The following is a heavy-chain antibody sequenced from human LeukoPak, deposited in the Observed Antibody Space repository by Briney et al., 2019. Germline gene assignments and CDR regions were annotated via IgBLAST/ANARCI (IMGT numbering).Heavy chain of an antibody. CDR2: IYPGDSDT. CDR3: ARLGARYYGGNSPPPIGWFDP. CDR1: GYSFTSYW. D-gene: IGHD4-23*01. Sequence: GESLKISCKGSGYSFTSYWIGCVRQMPGKGLEWMGIIYPGDSDTRYSPSFQGQVTISADKSISTAYLQWSSLKASDTAMYYCARLGARYYGGNSPPPIGWFDPWGQGTLVSVSS. J-gene: IGHJ5*02. V-gene: IGHV5-51*01.